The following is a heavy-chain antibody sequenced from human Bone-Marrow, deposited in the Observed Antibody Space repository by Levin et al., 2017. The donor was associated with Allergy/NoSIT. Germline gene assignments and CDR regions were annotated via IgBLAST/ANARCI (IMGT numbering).Heavy chain of an antibody. CDR2: IYHTGTT. CDR3: ARHPGGIWGTFRSPD. J-gene: IGHJ4*02. CDR1: GGPVRSGNFY. D-gene: IGHD3-16*02. V-gene: IGHV4-61*01. Sequence: ESLKISCTVSGGPVRSGNFYWSWIRQPPGKGLEWVGNIYHTGTTNYNSSLKSRLTISVDTSKNQFSLRLNSVTAADTAVYYCARHPGGIWGTFRSPDWGQGTLVIVSS.